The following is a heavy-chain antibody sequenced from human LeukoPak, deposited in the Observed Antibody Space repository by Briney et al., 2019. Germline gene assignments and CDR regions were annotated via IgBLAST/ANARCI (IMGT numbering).Heavy chain of an antibody. D-gene: IGHD3-10*01. CDR2: IKNDGRST. CDR1: GFTVNNYW. Sequence: GGSLRLSCAASGFTVNNYWMYWVRQPPGKGLVWISLIKNDGRSTTYADSVKGRFTISRDNGKNMLYQQMNSLRAKDTALYYCARANGGADSWGQGTLVTVSS. J-gene: IGHJ4*02. V-gene: IGHV3-74*01. CDR3: ARANGGADS.